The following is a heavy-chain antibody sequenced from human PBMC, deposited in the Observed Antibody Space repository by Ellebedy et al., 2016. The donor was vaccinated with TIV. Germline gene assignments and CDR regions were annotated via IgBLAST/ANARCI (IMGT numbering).Heavy chain of an antibody. Sequence: SETLSLTCTVSGGSISSYYWSWIRQPPGKGLEWIGYIYYSGSTNYNPSLKSRVTISVDPSKNQFSLKRSSVTAADTSVYYCARGWNPFYFDYWGQGTLVTVSS. D-gene: IGHD1-1*01. CDR2: IYYSGST. CDR1: GGSISSYY. J-gene: IGHJ4*02. V-gene: IGHV4-59*01. CDR3: ARGWNPFYFDY.